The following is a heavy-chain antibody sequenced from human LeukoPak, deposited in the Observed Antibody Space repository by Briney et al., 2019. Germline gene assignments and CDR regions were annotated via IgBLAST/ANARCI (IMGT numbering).Heavy chain of an antibody. J-gene: IGHJ3*02. CDR2: IYPGDSDT. Sequence: GESLKISCKGSGYSFTNSWIGWVRQMPGKGLEWMGVIYPGDSDTRYSPSFQGQVTISADNSITTAYLQWSSLKASDTAMYYCAIQSGYDAFDIWGQGTMVTVSS. D-gene: IGHD5-12*01. CDR1: GYSFTNSW. V-gene: IGHV5-51*01. CDR3: AIQSGYDAFDI.